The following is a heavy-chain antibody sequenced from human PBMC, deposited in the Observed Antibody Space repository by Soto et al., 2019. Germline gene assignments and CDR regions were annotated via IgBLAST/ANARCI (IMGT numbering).Heavy chain of an antibody. V-gene: IGHV4-34*01. Sequence: SETLSLTCAVYGGSFSGYYWSWIRQPPGKGLEWIGEINHSGSTNYNPSLKSQVTISVDTSKNQFSLKLSSVTAADTAVYYCARKLANDRSSRHYYYYMDVWGKGTTVTVSS. CDR3: ARKLANDRSSRHYYYYMDV. J-gene: IGHJ6*03. CDR1: GGSFSGYY. D-gene: IGHD2-2*01. CDR2: INHSGST.